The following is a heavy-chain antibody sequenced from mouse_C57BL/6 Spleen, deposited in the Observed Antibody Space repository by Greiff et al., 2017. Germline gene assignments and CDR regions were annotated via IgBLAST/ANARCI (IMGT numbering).Heavy chain of an antibody. CDR1: GYTFTSYW. D-gene: IGHD1-1*01. Sequence: VQLQQPGAELVMPGASVKLSCKASGYTFTSYWMHWVKQRPGQGLEWIGEIDPSDSYTNYNQKFKGKSTLTVDKSSSTAYMQLSSLTSEDSAVYYCARSGNYGSSHWYFDVWGTGTTVTVSS. CDR3: ARSGNYGSSHWYFDV. V-gene: IGHV1-69*01. J-gene: IGHJ1*03. CDR2: IDPSDSYT.